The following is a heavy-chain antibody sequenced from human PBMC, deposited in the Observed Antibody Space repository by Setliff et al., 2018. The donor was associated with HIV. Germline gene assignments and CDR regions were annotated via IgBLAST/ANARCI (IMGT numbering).Heavy chain of an antibody. Sequence: SETLSLTCTVSGGSFSTYYWSWIRQPAGEGPEYIGRVHSTGTTIYNPSLKSRVTMSVDASKNQLSLKLSSVTAADTAVYYCAREEKLSAVAGTMYYYYAMDVWGQGTTVTVSS. CDR3: AREEKLSAVAGTMYYYYAMDV. D-gene: IGHD6-19*01. V-gene: IGHV4-4*07. J-gene: IGHJ6*02. CDR2: VHSTGTT. CDR1: GGSFSTYY.